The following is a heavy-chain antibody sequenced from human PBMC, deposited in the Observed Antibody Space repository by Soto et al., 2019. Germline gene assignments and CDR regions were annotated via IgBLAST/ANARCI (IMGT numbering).Heavy chain of an antibody. CDR2: IIPILGIA. J-gene: IGHJ6*04. Sequence: SVKVSCKASGGTFSSYTISWVRQAPGQGLEWMGRIIPILGIANYAQKFQGRVTITADKSTSTAYMELSSLRSEDTAVYYCVGVAEAKESPLDVWGKGTTVTVSS. CDR3: VGVAEAKESPLDV. D-gene: IGHD2-15*01. V-gene: IGHV1-69*02. CDR1: GGTFSSYT.